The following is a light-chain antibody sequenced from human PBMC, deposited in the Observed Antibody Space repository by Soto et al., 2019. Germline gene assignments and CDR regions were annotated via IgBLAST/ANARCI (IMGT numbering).Light chain of an antibody. CDR1: QSISTY. Sequence: EVGMTHSPSTLSSSPGQRATLSWRASQSISTYLAWYQVKHGQAPRLLIYGASTRATGIPARFSGSGSGTDFTLTIRSLQTEDFAVYYCQQRSNWLWTFGQGTKVDI. V-gene: IGKV3-11*01. CDR3: QQRSNWLWT. CDR2: GAS. J-gene: IGKJ1*01.